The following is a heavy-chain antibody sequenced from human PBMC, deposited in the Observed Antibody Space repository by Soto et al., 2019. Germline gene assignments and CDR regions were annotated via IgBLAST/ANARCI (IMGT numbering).Heavy chain of an antibody. D-gene: IGHD3-10*01. CDR2: INTHNGNT. V-gene: IGHV1-18*01. CDR3: TREGSAPYYYYAMDA. Sequence: QVQLEQSAPEVKKPGASVKVSCKASGYTFTTYGISWVRQAPGEGLEWLGWINTHNGNTNYAQNLQGRVFMTADTSTNTADMELRSLRSDDTAIYYCTREGSAPYYYYAMDAWGQGTTVTVSS. J-gene: IGHJ6*02. CDR1: GYTFTTYG.